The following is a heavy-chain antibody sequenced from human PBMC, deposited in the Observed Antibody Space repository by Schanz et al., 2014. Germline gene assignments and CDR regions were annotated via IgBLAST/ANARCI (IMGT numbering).Heavy chain of an antibody. CDR2: IVPTFGTV. J-gene: IGHJ4*02. Sequence: QVQLVQSGAEVKKPGASVKVSCKASGYTFTSYGISWVRQAPGQGLEWMGSIVPTFGTVNYAQKFQARVTITADRSTSTTYMELSSLTSDDTAVYFCAREGGNGDYYFHYWGQGSLVTVSS. V-gene: IGHV1-69*06. CDR1: GYTFTSYG. D-gene: IGHD3-16*01. CDR3: AREGGNGDYYFHY.